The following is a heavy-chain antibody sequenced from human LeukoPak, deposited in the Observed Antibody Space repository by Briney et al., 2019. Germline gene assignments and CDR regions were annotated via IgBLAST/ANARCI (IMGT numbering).Heavy chain of an antibody. J-gene: IGHJ5*02. CDR2: IRSKAYGGTT. V-gene: IGHV3-49*03. CDR1: GFTFGDYA. CDR3: ARLVGIGSGSSWYRSGWFDP. Sequence: GGSLRLSCTASGFTFGDYAMSWFRQAPGKGLEWVGFIRSKAYGGTTEYAASVKGRFTISRDDSKSIAYLQMNSLKTEDTAVYYCARLVGIGSGSSWYRSGWFDPRGQGTLVTVSS. D-gene: IGHD6-13*01.